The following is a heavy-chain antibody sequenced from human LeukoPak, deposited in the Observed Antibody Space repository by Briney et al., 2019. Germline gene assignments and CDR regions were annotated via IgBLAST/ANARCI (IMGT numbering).Heavy chain of an antibody. D-gene: IGHD1-26*01. CDR2: INPNSGGT. CDR1: GYTFTGYY. CDR3: ARGFEVGATTDRDY. J-gene: IGHJ4*02. Sequence: ASVKVSCKASGYTFTGYYMHWVRQAPRQGLEWMGWINPNSGGTNYAQKFQGRVTMTRDTSISTAYMELSRLRSDDTAVYYCARGFEVGATTDRDYWGQGTLVTVSS. V-gene: IGHV1-2*02.